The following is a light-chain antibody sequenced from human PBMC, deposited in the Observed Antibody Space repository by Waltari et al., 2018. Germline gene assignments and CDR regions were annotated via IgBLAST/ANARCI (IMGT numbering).Light chain of an antibody. CDR3: QQYNSVTLN. J-gene: IGKJ4*01. CDR1: QSLTTW. Sequence: TCQASQSLTTWLAGYQQKPGTAAISLIFKSSNLAYGVPSRFSGSGAGTEFTLSISKQQPDDFANYDCQQYNSVTLNLGGGTKVEIK. CDR2: KSS. V-gene: IGKV1-5*03.